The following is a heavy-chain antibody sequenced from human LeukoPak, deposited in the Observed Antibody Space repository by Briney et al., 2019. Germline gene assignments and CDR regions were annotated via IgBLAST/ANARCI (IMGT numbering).Heavy chain of an antibody. D-gene: IGHD2-2*01. CDR1: GYSFTGYC. Sequence: ASVKVSCKASGYSFTGYCMHWVRQAPGQGLEWMGWINPYSGGTNYAQKFQGRVTMTRDTSISTAYMELSRLRSDDTAVYYCVRDRTKYCSSTSCPLDYWGQGTLVTVSS. CDR2: INPYSGGT. V-gene: IGHV1-2*02. J-gene: IGHJ4*02. CDR3: VRDRTKYCSSTSCPLDY.